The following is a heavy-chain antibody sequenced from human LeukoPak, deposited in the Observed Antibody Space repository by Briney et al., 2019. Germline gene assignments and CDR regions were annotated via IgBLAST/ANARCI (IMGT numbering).Heavy chain of an antibody. Sequence: GGSLRLSCAASGFTFTTYAMSWVRQAPGKGLEWVSAISGSGGSTYYADSVKGRITISRDNSKNTLHLQMNSLRAEDTAVYYCAKDLYRSGAERYLDYWGQGTLVTVSS. J-gene: IGHJ4*02. CDR2: ISGSGGST. CDR1: GFTFTTYA. CDR3: AKDLYRSGAERYLDY. D-gene: IGHD6-19*01. V-gene: IGHV3-23*01.